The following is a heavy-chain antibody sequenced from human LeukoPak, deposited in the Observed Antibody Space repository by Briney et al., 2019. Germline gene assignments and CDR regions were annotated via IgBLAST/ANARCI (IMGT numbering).Heavy chain of an antibody. CDR1: GFTFSGCW. V-gene: IGHV3-7*01. D-gene: IGHD1-26*01. CDR3: ARERGSYLDP. Sequence: GGSLRLSCAASGFTFSGCWMSWVRQAPGKGLEWVANIKQDGSEKYYVGSVKGRFTISRDNAKNSLYLQMNSLRAEDTAVYYCARERGSYLDPWGQGTLVTVSS. CDR2: IKQDGSEK. J-gene: IGHJ5*02.